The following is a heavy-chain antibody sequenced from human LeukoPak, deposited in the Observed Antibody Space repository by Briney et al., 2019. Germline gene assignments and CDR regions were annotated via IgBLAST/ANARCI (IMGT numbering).Heavy chain of an antibody. V-gene: IGHV4-4*07. CDR2: IYTSGST. CDR1: GGSISSYY. CDR3: ARGYGDYVMMDAFDI. Sequence: SETLSLTCTVSGGSISSYYWSWIRQPAGKGLEWIGRIYTSGSTNYNPSLKSRVTMSVETSKNQFSLKLSSVTAADTAVYYCARGYGDYVMMDAFDIWGQGTMVTVSS. D-gene: IGHD4-17*01. J-gene: IGHJ3*02.